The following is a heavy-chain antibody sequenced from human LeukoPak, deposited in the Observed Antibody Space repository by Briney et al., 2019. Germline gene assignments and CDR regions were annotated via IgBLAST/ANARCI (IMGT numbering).Heavy chain of an antibody. CDR2: INAGNGNT. J-gene: IGHJ4*02. CDR3: ARDGSELWFGESNYFDY. CDR1: GYTFTSYY. Sequence: GASVKVSCKASGYTFTSYYMHWVRQAPGQRLEWMGWINAGNGNTKYSQEFQGRVTITRDTSASTAYMELSSLRSEDMAVYYCARDGSELWFGESNYFDYWGQGTLVTVSS. D-gene: IGHD3-10*01. V-gene: IGHV1-3*03.